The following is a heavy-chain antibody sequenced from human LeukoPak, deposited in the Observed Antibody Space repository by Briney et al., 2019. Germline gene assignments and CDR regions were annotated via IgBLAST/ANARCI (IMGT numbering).Heavy chain of an antibody. J-gene: IGHJ3*02. V-gene: IGHV3-23*01. CDR1: GFTFSSYA. CDR2: ISPSSNTR. CDR3: AKLHYYDFWSGYIHLGLGDAFDI. D-gene: IGHD3-3*01. Sequence: GGSLRLSCTASGFTFSSYAMTWVRQAPGKGLEWVSAISPSSNTRYYSDSVKGRFSISRDNSKNTLYLQMNSLRAEDTAVYYCAKLHYYDFWSGYIHLGLGDAFDIWGQGTMVTVSS.